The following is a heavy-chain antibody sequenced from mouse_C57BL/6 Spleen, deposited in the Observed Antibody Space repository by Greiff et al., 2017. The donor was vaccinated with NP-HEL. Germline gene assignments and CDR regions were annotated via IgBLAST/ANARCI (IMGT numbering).Heavy chain of an antibody. CDR1: GFTFSSYA. D-gene: IGHD2-4*01. CDR3: ATIYDYREFAY. CDR2: ISDGGSYT. V-gene: IGHV5-4*01. J-gene: IGHJ3*01. Sequence: EVQVVESGGGLVKPGGSLKLSCAASGFTFSSYAMSWVRQTPEKRLEWVATISDGGSYTYYPDNVKGRFTISRDNAKNNLYLQMSHLKSEDTAMYYCATIYDYREFAYWGQGTLVTVSA.